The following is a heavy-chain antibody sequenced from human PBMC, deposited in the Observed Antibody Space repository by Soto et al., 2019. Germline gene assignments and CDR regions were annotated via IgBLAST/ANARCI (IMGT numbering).Heavy chain of an antibody. CDR2: INSDGSST. Sequence: PGGSLRLSCAASGFTFRSYWMHWVRQAPGKGLVWVSRINSDGSSTSYADSVKGRFTISRDNAKNTLYLQMNSLRAEDTAVYYCARGPTYDSSGYPDFDYWGQGTLVTVSS. V-gene: IGHV3-74*01. CDR3: ARGPTYDSSGYPDFDY. D-gene: IGHD3-22*01. J-gene: IGHJ4*02. CDR1: GFTFRSYW.